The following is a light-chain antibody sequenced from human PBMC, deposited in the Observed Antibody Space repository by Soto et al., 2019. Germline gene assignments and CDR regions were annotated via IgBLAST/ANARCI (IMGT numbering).Light chain of an antibody. V-gene: IGLV2-14*01. CDR2: EVS. J-gene: IGLJ1*01. Sequence: QSALTQPASVSGSPGQSITISCTGTSRDIGGYNYVSWHQQHPGKAPKVIITEVSNRPSGVSDRFSGSKSGNTASLTISGLQAEDEADYYCSSYTTSSTRVFGTGTKVTVL. CDR1: SRDIGGYNY. CDR3: SSYTTSSTRV.